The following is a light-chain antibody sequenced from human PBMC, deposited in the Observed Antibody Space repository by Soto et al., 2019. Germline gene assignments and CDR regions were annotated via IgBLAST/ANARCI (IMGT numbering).Light chain of an antibody. CDR3: CSYAGSSTLVV. Sequence: QLVLTQPASVSGSPGQSITISCTGTSSDVGSYNLVSWYQQHPGKAPKLMIYEGSKRPSWVSNRFSGSKSGNTASLTISGLQAEDEADYYCCSYAGSSTLVVFGGGTKLTVL. CDR1: SSDVGSYNL. V-gene: IGLV2-23*01. J-gene: IGLJ2*01. CDR2: EGS.